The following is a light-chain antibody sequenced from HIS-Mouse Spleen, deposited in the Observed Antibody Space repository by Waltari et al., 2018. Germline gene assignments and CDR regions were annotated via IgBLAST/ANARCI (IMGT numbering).Light chain of an antibody. CDR2: EVS. CDR3: SSYAGSNNSLYV. J-gene: IGLJ1*01. CDR1: SSDGGGYNY. Sequence: QSALTQPPSASGSPGQSVTIPCTGTSSDGGGYNYVSWYQQHPGKAPKLMIYEVSKRPSGVPDRFSGSKSGNTASLTVSGLQAEDEADYYCSSYAGSNNSLYVFGTGTKVTVL. V-gene: IGLV2-8*01.